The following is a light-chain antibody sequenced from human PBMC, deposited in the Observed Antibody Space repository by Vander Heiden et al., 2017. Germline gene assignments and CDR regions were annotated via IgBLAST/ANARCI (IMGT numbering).Light chain of an antibody. Sequence: DIVMTQSPDSLAVSLGERATINCKSSQSILYSSNNKNCLGWYQQKPGQPPKLLIYWASTRESGVPDRFSGSGSGTDFTLTISNLQAEDVAVYYCQQYYSTPWTFGQGTKVEIK. J-gene: IGKJ1*01. V-gene: IGKV4-1*01. CDR2: WAS. CDR3: QQYYSTPWT. CDR1: QSILYSSNNKNC.